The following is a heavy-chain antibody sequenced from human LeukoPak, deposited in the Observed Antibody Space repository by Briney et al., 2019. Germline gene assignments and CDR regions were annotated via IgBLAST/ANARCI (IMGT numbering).Heavy chain of an antibody. D-gene: IGHD3-16*01. CDR2: IYYSGTT. V-gene: IGHV4-59*12. Sequence: SETLSLTCTVSGGSISSYNWSWIRQPPGKGPEWIGYIYYSGTTNYNPSLKSRVTISVDTSKNLFSLKLTSVTAADTAVYYCARGDYDLNYFDYWGQGTLVTVSS. J-gene: IGHJ4*02. CDR1: GGSISSYN. CDR3: ARGDYDLNYFDY.